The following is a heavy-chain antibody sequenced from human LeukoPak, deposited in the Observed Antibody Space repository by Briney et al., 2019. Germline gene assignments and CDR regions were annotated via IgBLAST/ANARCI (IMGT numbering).Heavy chain of an antibody. CDR3: ARDPQGVGDAFDI. Sequence: ASVKVSCKASGFTFTNYNMHWVRQAPGQGLEWMGIINPSGGSTNYAQKFQGRVTMTRDTSTSTVYMELSSLRSEDTALYYCARDPQGVGDAFDIWGQGTMVTVSS. CDR1: GFTFTNYN. V-gene: IGHV1-46*01. D-gene: IGHD1-26*01. CDR2: INPSGGST. J-gene: IGHJ3*02.